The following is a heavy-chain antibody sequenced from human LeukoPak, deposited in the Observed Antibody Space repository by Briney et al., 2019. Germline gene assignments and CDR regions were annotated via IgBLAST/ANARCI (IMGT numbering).Heavy chain of an antibody. J-gene: IGHJ4*02. CDR3: ARHVSGGYDWGEFDY. CDR2: IYYSGST. CDR1: GDSVSNDKYY. Sequence: SETLSLTCTVSGDSVSNDKYYWSWIRQPPGKGLEWIGYIYYSGSTNYNPSLKSRVTISVDTSKNQFSLKLSSVTAADTAVYYCARHVSGGYDWGEFDYWGQGTLVTVSS. D-gene: IGHD5-12*01. V-gene: IGHV4-61*01.